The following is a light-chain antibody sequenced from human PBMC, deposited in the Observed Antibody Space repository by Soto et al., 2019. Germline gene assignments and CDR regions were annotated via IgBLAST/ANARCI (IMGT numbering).Light chain of an antibody. J-gene: IGKJ4*01. Sequence: EIVMTQSPATLSVSPGERATLSCRASESVSRNLAWYHQKPGQAPRLLIYAESTRATDIAARISGSGSGTEFTLTISSLQSEDFAVDYCQQYNKWPLTFGGGTKGEIK. CDR3: QQYNKWPLT. CDR2: AES. CDR1: ESVSRN. V-gene: IGKV3-15*01.